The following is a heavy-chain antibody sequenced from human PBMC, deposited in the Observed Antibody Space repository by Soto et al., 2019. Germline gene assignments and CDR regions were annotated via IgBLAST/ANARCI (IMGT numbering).Heavy chain of an antibody. J-gene: IGHJ4*02. CDR3: ARDAYYYDSSGYYFDY. V-gene: IGHV1-18*01. Sequence: ASVKVSCKASGYTFTSYGISWVRQAPGQGLEWMGWISAYNGNTNYAQKLQGRVTMTTDTSTSTAYMELRSLRSDDTALYYCARDAYYYDSSGYYFDYWGQGTLVTVSS. CDR2: ISAYNGNT. D-gene: IGHD3-22*01. CDR1: GYTFTSYG.